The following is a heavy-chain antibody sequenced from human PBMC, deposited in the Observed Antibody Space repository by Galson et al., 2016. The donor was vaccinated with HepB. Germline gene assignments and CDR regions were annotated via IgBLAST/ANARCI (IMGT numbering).Heavy chain of an antibody. Sequence: SETLSLTCTVSGDSISSGRFYWGWIRQPPGQGLEWIGSVYYSGTTYYNPSLEGRVTISVGMSTDLLSLKLTSLTAADTAVYYCARAGLGTKASFDYWGRGTLVAVSS. V-gene: IGHV4-39*01. CDR1: GDSISSGRFY. D-gene: IGHD1/OR15-1a*01. J-gene: IGHJ4*02. CDR2: VYYSGTT. CDR3: ARAGLGTKASFDY.